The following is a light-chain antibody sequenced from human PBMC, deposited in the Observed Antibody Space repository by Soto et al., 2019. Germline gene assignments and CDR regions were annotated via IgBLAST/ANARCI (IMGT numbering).Light chain of an antibody. CDR2: NNY. J-gene: IGLJ6*01. CDR1: SCNIGTNT. V-gene: IGLV1-44*01. CDR3: APWADSLNDNV. Sequence: QSVLTQPPSASGTPGQRVSVSCSGSSCNIGTNTVNWYQHLPGTAPKLLIHNNYQRPSGVPDRFSGSKSGTSASLAFSGLQSEDEAGYSCAPWADSLNDNVFPSGTQLTVL.